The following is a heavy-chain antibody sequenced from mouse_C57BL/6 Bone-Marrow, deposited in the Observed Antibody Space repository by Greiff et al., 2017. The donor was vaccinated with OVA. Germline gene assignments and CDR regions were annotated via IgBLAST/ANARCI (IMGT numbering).Heavy chain of an antibody. CDR1: GYSFTGYF. V-gene: IGHV1-20*01. Sequence: VQLQQSGPELVKPGDSVKISCKASGYSFTGYFMNWVMQSHGKSLEWIGRINPYNGDTFYNQKFKGKATLTVDKSSSTAHMELRSLTSEDSAVYYCASPATRGYDGYAMDYWGQGTSVTVSS. J-gene: IGHJ4*01. CDR3: ASPATRGYDGYAMDY. D-gene: IGHD2-14*01. CDR2: INPYNGDT.